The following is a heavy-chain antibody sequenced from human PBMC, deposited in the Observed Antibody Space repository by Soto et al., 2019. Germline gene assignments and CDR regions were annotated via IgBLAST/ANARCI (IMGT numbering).Heavy chain of an antibody. D-gene: IGHD1-26*01. CDR1: GYSISSSNW. J-gene: IGHJ4*02. Sequence: QVQLQESGPGLVKPSDTLSLTCAVSGYSISSSNWWGWIRQPPGKGLEWIGYIYYSWTTYYNPSLKSLVTMSVDTSMNQFSLKLSSVTAVGTAVYYCARRESQGPIDYWGQGALVTVSS. V-gene: IGHV4-28*01. CDR3: ARRESQGPIDY. CDR2: IYYSWTT.